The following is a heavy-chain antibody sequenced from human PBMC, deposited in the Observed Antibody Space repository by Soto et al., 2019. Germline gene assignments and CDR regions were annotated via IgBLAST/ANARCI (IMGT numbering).Heavy chain of an antibody. CDR2: ISYDGNYK. CDR1: QFSFGRYA. CDR3: ARSESGYSYGYVSDC. Sequence: GGSLRLSCAASQFSFGRYAMLWVRQAPGEGPEWVAVISYDGNYKFYADPVKCRFTISTANSNTTLYLQMNSLRAEGTSIYYCARSESGYSYGYVSDCRGQGPLVTVSS. V-gene: IGHV3-30-3*01. J-gene: IGHJ4*02. D-gene: IGHD5-18*01.